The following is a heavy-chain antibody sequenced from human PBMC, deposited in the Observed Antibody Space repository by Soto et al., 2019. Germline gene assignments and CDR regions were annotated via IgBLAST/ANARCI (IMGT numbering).Heavy chain of an antibody. CDR1: GGTFSNHA. CDR3: AREVAADGTFREDVFDI. J-gene: IGHJ3*02. V-gene: IGHV1-69*12. D-gene: IGHD6-13*01. Sequence: QVHLVQSGAEVKKPGSSVKVSCKASGGTFSNHAINWVRQAPGQWLEWRGRIIPIFTTTNYAQKFQGRVTITADESTITAYMELSSLKHDDTAVYYCAREVAADGTFREDVFDIWGQGTLVTVSS. CDR2: IIPIFTTT.